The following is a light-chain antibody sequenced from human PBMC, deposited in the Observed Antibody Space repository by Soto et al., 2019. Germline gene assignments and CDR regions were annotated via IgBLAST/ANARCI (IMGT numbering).Light chain of an antibody. J-gene: IGLJ2*01. V-gene: IGLV1-40*01. CDR3: QSYDSSLSGSV. CDR1: SSNIGAGYD. Sequence: QSVLTQPPSVSGAPGQRVTISCTGSSSNIGAGYDVHWYQQLPGTAPKLLIDGKSNRNRPSGVPDRFSGCQSGTSASLAITGLHAEDEAEYYCQSYDSSLSGSVFGGGTKLTVL. CDR2: GKS.